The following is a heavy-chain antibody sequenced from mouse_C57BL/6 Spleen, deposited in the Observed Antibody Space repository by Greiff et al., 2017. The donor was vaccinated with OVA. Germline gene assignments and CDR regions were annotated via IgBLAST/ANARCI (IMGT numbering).Heavy chain of an antibody. Sequence: EVQLVESGGGLVKPGGSLKLSCAASGFTFSSYAMSWVRQTPEKRLEWVATISDGGSYTYYPDNVKGRFTISRDNAKNNLYLQMSHLKSEDTAMYYCARDLPRGFAYWGQGTLVTVSA. CDR1: GFTFSSYA. J-gene: IGHJ3*01. V-gene: IGHV5-4*01. CDR2: ISDGGSYT. CDR3: ARDLPRGFAY.